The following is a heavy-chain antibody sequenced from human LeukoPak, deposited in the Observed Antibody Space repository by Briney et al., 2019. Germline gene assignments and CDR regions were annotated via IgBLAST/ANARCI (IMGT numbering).Heavy chain of an antibody. J-gene: IGHJ4*02. CDR2: INHSGST. V-gene: IGHV4-34*01. CDR3: ARDGGEVDY. Sequence: SETLSLTCAVYGGSFSGYYWSWIRQPPGKGLEWIGEINHSGSTNYNPSLKSRVTISVDTSKNQFSLKPSSVTAADTAVYYCARDGGEVDYWGQGTLVTVSS. CDR1: GGSFSGYY. D-gene: IGHD3-10*01.